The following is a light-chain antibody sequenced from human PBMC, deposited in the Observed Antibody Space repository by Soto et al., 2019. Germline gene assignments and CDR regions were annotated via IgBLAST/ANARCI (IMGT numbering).Light chain of an antibody. CDR2: AVT. V-gene: IGLV2-14*01. CDR1: SSDVGGYNY. CDR3: SSYTSSSTL. J-gene: IGLJ1*01. Sequence: QSALTQPPSASGSPGQSITISCTGTSSDVGGYNYVSWYQQHPGKAPQLMIYAVTDRPSGVSSRFSGSKSGNTASLTISGLEAEDEADYYCSSYTSSSTLFGTGTKVTVL.